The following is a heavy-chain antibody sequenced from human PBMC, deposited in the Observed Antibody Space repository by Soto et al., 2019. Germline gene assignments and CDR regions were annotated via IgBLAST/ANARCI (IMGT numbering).Heavy chain of an antibody. CDR3: ARESRGPTYYYYYYYMDV. V-gene: IGHV4-34*01. CDR2: INHSGST. CDR1: GGSFSGYY. J-gene: IGHJ6*03. Sequence: SETLSLTCAVYGGSFSGYYWSWIRQPPGKGLEWIGEINHSGSTNYNPSLKSRVTISVDTSKNQFSLKLSSVTAADTAVYYCARESRGPTYYYYYYYMDVWGKGTTVTVSS.